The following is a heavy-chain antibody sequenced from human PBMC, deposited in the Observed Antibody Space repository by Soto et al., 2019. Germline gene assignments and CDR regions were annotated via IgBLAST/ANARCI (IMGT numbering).Heavy chain of an antibody. V-gene: IGHV4-61*08. J-gene: IGHJ5*02. CDR2: IYYSGST. D-gene: IGHD5-18*01. CDR3: ARIPVDTYMINWFDP. Sequence: LSLTCTASGGSVSSGDYYWSWIRQPPGKGLEWIGYIYYSGSTNYNPSLKSRVSISLDTSKNQFSLRLTSVTAADTAVYYCARIPVDTYMINWFDPWGQGTLVTVSS. CDR1: GGSVSSGDYY.